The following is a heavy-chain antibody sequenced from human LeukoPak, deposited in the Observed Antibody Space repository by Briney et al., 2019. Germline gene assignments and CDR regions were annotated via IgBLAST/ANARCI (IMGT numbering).Heavy chain of an antibody. J-gene: IGHJ4*02. Sequence: GGSLRLSCGTSGLTFSVSWMSWFRQAPGQGLEWVASIKADGRDQYYLDSVRGRFTISRGNAEDSLYLQLDDLRAEDTAVFYCARHLLRGQNFDYWGQGTLVTVSS. CDR2: IKADGRDQ. CDR3: ARHLLRGQNFDY. V-gene: IGHV3-7*01. CDR1: GLTFSVSW.